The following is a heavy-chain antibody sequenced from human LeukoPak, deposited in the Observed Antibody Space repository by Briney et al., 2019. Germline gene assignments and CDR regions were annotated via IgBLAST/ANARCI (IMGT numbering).Heavy chain of an antibody. V-gene: IGHV3-66*01. D-gene: IGHD6-19*01. Sequence: PGGSLRLSCAASGFTVSSNYMSWVRQAPGKGLEWVSVIYSGGSTYYADSVKGRFTISRDNSKNTLYLQMNSLRAEDTAVYYCARDVSGYSSGRYDYWGQGTLVTVSS. CDR3: ARDVSGYSSGRYDY. J-gene: IGHJ4*02. CDR1: GFTVSSNY. CDR2: IYSGGST.